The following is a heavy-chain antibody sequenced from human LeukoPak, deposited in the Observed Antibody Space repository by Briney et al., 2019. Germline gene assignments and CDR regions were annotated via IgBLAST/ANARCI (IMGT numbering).Heavy chain of an antibody. J-gene: IGHJ4*02. V-gene: IGHV3-30*02. Sequence: GGSLRLSCAASGFTFSSYGMHWVRQAPGKGLEWVAFIRYDGSNKYYADSVKGRFTISRDNSKNTLYLQMNSLRAEDTAVYYCAKDYSLGSGSYLFDYWGQGTLVTVSS. D-gene: IGHD3-10*02. CDR2: IRYDGSNK. CDR3: AKDYSLGSGSYLFDY. CDR1: GFTFSSYG.